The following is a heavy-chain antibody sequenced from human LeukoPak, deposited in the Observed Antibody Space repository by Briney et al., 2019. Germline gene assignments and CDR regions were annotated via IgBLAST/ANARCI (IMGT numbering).Heavy chain of an antibody. CDR1: GFTVSSNY. J-gene: IGHJ4*02. Sequence: GGSLRLSCAASGFTVSSNYMSWVRQAPGRGLEWVSVIYSGGSTDCADSVKGRFTISRDNSKNTLYLQMNNLRAEDTAVYYCARGVITVAGPLDFWGQGTLVTVSS. CDR2: IYSGGST. V-gene: IGHV3-66*01. D-gene: IGHD6-19*01. CDR3: ARGVITVAGPLDF.